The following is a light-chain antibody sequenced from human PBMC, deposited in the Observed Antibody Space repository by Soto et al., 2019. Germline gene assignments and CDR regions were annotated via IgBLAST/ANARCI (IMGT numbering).Light chain of an antibody. CDR2: GAS. CDR3: QQYNNCPPIT. J-gene: IGKJ4*01. Sequence: EIVMTQSPATLSVSAGERVTLSCRASQSVSSNLAWYQQKPGQAPRLLIYGASTRATGIPARFSGSGSGTDFTLTISSLQSEDFAVYYCQQYNNCPPITFGGGNKVEIK. V-gene: IGKV3D-15*01. CDR1: QSVSSN.